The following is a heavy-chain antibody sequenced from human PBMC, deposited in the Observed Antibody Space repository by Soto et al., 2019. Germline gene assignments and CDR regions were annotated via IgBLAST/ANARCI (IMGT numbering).Heavy chain of an antibody. CDR1: GFTFDSYA. CDR3: ARGVAGPLHWFAP. V-gene: IGHV1-3*01. J-gene: IGHJ5*02. D-gene: IGHD6-19*01. Sequence: GGSLRLSCAASGFTFDSYAMHWVRQAPGQRLEWMGWINAGNGNTKYSQKFQGRVTITRDTSASTAYMELSSLRSEDTAVYYCARGVAGPLHWFAPWGQGTLVTVSS. CDR2: INAGNGNT.